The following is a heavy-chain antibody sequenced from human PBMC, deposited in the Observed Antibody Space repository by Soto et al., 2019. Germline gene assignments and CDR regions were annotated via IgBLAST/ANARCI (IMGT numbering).Heavy chain of an antibody. CDR3: ARVVTVVKSFHYWYFDL. V-gene: IGHV1-69*12. CDR2: IIPMFGTT. D-gene: IGHD2-15*01. Sequence: QVQLVQSGAEVKKPGSSVKVSCKASGGTFSSYAISWVRQAPGQGLEWMGGIIPMFGTTNYAQKFQGRVTITADESTSSXYMELSSLRSEDTAVYYCARVVTVVKSFHYWYFDLWGRGTLVTVSS. CDR1: GGTFSSYA. J-gene: IGHJ2*01.